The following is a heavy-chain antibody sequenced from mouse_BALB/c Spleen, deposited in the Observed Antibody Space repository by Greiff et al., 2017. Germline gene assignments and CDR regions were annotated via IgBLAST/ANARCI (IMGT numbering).Heavy chain of an antibody. Sequence: EVQLQESGPGLVKPSQSLSLTCSVTGYSITSGYYWNWIRQFPGNKLEWMGYISYDGSNNYNPSLKNRISITRDTSKNQFFLKLNSVTTEDTATYYCAENRYDVSWFAYWGQGTLVTVSA. CDR3: AENRYDVSWFAY. V-gene: IGHV3-6*02. CDR2: ISYDGSN. D-gene: IGHD2-14*01. J-gene: IGHJ3*01. CDR1: GYSITSGYY.